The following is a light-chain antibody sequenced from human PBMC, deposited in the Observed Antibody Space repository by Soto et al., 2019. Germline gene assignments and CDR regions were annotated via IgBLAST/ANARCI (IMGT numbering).Light chain of an antibody. CDR1: QSVSSY. V-gene: IGKV3-11*01. Sequence: EIVLTQSPATLSLSPGERATLSCRASQSVSSYLAWYQQKPGQAPRLLIYDASNRATGIPARFRGSGSGTDFTLTISGLDPEDFAVYYCQQRTSWPPMYTFGQGTKLEIK. J-gene: IGKJ2*01. CDR2: DAS. CDR3: QQRTSWPPMYT.